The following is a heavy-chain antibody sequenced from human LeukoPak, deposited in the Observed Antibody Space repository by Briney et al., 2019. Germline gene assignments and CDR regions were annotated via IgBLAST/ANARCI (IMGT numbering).Heavy chain of an antibody. CDR3: AKHGGQVTNDAFDI. V-gene: IGHV4-59*08. Sequence: SETLSPTCTVPSGPVSTYYWSWLRQPPGKGLEWIGYIYYSGSSNYNPSLKSRVTISVDTSKNQFSLKLSSVTAADTAVYYCAKHGGQVTNDAFDIWGQGTMVTVSS. CDR2: IYYSGSS. J-gene: IGHJ3*02. CDR1: SGPVSTYY. D-gene: IGHD3-16*01.